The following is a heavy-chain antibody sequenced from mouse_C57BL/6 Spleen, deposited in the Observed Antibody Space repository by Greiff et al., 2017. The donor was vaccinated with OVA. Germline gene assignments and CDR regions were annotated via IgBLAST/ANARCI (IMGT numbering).Heavy chain of an antibody. D-gene: IGHD2-3*01. CDR1: GYTFTGYW. V-gene: IGHV1-9*01. CDR3: AREDGYYEFAY. CDR2: ILPGSGST. J-gene: IGHJ3*01. Sequence: VQLQHSLSSLLPPRAPVKLSCKATGYTFTGYWIEWVKQRPGHGLEWIGEILPGSGSTNYNEKFKGKATFTADTSSNTAYMQLSSLTTEDSAIXYCAREDGYYEFAYWGQGTLVTVSA.